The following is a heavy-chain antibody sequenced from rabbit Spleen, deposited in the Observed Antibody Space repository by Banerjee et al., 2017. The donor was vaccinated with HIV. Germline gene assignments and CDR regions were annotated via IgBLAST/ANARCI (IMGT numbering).Heavy chain of an antibody. J-gene: IGHJ6*01. CDR1: GVSLNDKDV. CDR3: ARDVGTSFSTYGMDL. Sequence: QEQLVESGGGLVKPEGSLTLTCKASGVSLNDKDVMCWVRQAPGKGLEWVACAYAGSSGNTYSATWAKGRFTISKTSSTTMTLQMTSLTAADTATYFCARDVGTSFSTYGMDLWGPGTLVTVS. D-gene: IGHD8-1*01. CDR2: AYAGSSGNT. V-gene: IGHV1S45*01.